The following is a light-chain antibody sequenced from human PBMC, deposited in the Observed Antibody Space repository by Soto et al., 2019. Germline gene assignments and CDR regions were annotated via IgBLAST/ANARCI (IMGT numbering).Light chain of an antibody. CDR3: QQSGNSPPLT. J-gene: IGKJ4*01. Sequence: EIVLTQSPGTLSLSPGERATLSCRASQRISTTYLAWYQQKAGQAPRLLIYGASSRATGTPDRFSGRGSGTDFTLTISSLESDDFAVYSCQQSGNSPPLTFGGGTKVEIK. CDR2: GAS. CDR1: QRISTTY. V-gene: IGKV3-20*01.